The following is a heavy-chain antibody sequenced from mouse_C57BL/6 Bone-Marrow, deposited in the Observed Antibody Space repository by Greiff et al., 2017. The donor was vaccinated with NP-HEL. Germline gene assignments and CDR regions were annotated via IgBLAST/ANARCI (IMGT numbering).Heavy chain of an antibody. Sequence: EVKVVESGGGLVQPGGSLSLSCAASGFTFTDYYMSWVRQPPGKALEWLGFIRNKANGYTTEYSASVKGRFTISRDNSQSILYLQMNALRAEDSATYYCARYMTLLSYFDVWGTGTTVTVSS. CDR3: ARYMTLLSYFDV. CDR1: GFTFTDYY. V-gene: IGHV7-3*01. CDR2: IRNKANGYTT. J-gene: IGHJ1*03. D-gene: IGHD3-3*01.